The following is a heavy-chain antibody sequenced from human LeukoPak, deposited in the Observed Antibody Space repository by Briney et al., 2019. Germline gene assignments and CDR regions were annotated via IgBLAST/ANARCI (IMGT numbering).Heavy chain of an antibody. Sequence: SETLSLTCSVSGGSISSGDYYWSWIRQSPGKGLEWIGYTYHSGSTHYNPSLKSRVTISVDTSKNQFSLKLSSVTAADTAVYYCARASGYFIGPWGQGTLVTVSS. CDR1: GGSISSGDYY. D-gene: IGHD3-3*01. CDR2: TYHSGST. J-gene: IGHJ5*02. CDR3: ARASGYFIGP. V-gene: IGHV4-30-4*01.